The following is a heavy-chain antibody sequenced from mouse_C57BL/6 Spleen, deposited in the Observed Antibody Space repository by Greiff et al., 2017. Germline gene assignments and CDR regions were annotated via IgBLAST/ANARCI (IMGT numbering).Heavy chain of an antibody. Sequence: VQLQQSGAELVMPGASVKLSCKASGYTFTSYWMHWVKQRPGQGLEWIGEIDPSDSYTNYNQKFKGKSTLTVDKSSSTAYMQLSSLTSEDSAVYYCARPTTRFYAMDYWGQGTSVTVSS. CDR2: IDPSDSYT. CDR3: ARPTTRFYAMDY. D-gene: IGHD2-10*01. V-gene: IGHV1-69*01. J-gene: IGHJ4*01. CDR1: GYTFTSYW.